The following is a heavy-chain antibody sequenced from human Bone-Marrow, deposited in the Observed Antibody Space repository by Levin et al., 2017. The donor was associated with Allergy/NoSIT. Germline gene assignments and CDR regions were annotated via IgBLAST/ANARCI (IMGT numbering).Heavy chain of an antibody. Sequence: SRAASGFTFSDAWMIWVRQAPGKGLEWVGRIKSNTDGGTTDYAAPVKGRFTVSRDDSKNTLYLQMNSLKTEDTAVYYCSAGYSSGWRDYWGQGTLVTVSS. CDR1: GFTFSDAW. CDR3: SAGYSSGWRDY. J-gene: IGHJ4*02. CDR2: IKSNTDGGTT. V-gene: IGHV3-15*01. D-gene: IGHD6-19*01.